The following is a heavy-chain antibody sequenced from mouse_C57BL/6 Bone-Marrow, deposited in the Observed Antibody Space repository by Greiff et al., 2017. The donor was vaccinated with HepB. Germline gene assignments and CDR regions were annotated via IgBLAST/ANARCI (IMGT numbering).Heavy chain of an antibody. V-gene: IGHV5-6*01. CDR1: GFTFSSYG. CDR3: ARHRLGAWFAY. CDR2: ISSGGSYT. Sequence: EVKVVESGGDLVKPGGSLKLSCAASGFTFSSYGLSWVRQTPDKRLEWVATISSGGSYTYYPDSVKGRFTISRDNAKNTLYLQMSSLKSEYTAMYYCARHRLGAWFAYWGQGTLVTVSA. D-gene: IGHD4-1*01. J-gene: IGHJ3*01.